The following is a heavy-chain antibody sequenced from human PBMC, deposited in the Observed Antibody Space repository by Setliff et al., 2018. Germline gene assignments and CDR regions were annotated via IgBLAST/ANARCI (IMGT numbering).Heavy chain of an antibody. J-gene: IGHJ4*02. D-gene: IGHD2-15*01. V-gene: IGHV4-61*09. CDR3: ARDRPMVVVADNLALFDY. CDR1: GASITSGGFY. Sequence: SETLSLTCSVSGASITSGGFYWTWIRQPAGKGLEWIGHISPSGSTTYNPSVKSRVTISLDTSKNHFSLKLDSVTAADTALYYCARDRPMVVVADNLALFDYWGQGTLVTVSS. CDR2: ISPSGST.